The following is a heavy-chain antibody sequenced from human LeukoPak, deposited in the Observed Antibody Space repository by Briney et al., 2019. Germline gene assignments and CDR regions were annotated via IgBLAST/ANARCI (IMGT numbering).Heavy chain of an antibody. CDR2: IYYHVLT. J-gene: IGHJ3*02. V-gene: IGHV4-31*03. D-gene: IGHD6-19*01. CDR3: ASLSGVSGAFDI. CDR1: GGSISSGGYF. Sequence: SETLSLTCTVSGGSISSGGYFWSWVRRYPGKGLQSYGYIYYHVLTSYNPSLKSRLTISVDTSQNQFHLRQTSVTAADTAVYYCASLSGVSGAFDIWGQGTVVTVS.